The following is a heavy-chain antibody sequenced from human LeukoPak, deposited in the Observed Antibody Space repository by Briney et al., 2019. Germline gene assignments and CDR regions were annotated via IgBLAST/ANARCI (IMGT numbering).Heavy chain of an antibody. CDR2: INPSGGSR. CDR3: ARSSGSSSAALDY. J-gene: IGHJ4*02. V-gene: IGHV1-46*01. D-gene: IGHD1-26*01. CDR1: GYTFTSYY. Sequence: ASVKASCKASGYTFTSYYMHWVRQAPGQGLEWMGIINPSGGSRSYGQKFQGRVTMTRDTSTSTVYMELTSLRSEDTAVHYCARSSGSSSAALDYWGQGTLVTVSS.